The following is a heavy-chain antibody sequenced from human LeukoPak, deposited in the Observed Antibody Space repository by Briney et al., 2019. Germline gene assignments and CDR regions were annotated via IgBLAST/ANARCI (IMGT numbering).Heavy chain of an antibody. D-gene: IGHD3-10*01. CDR1: GYTFTGYY. Sequence: ASVKVSCKASGYTFTGYYMHWVRQAPGQGLEWMGWINPNSGGTNYAQKFQGWVTMTRDTSISTAYMELSRLRSDDTAVYYCATGGVRGVIIPGEAFDIWGQGTMVTVSS. V-gene: IGHV1-2*04. CDR3: ATGGVRGVIIPGEAFDI. CDR2: INPNSGGT. J-gene: IGHJ3*02.